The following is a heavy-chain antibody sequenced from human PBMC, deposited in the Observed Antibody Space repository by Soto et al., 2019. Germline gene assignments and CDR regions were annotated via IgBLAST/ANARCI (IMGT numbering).Heavy chain of an antibody. V-gene: IGHV4-4*02. J-gene: IGHJ4*02. CDR1: RGSISSFDW. Sequence: PSETLSLTCAVSRGSISSFDWWTWVRQPPGKGLEWIGEIFHSGSTKYNPSLKSRVTISMDKSKNQFSLSLTSVTAADTAVYYCARHGWDSCYVPFDIWGQGTLVTVSS. CDR2: IFHSGST. D-gene: IGHD3-10*01. CDR3: ARHGWDSCYVPFDI.